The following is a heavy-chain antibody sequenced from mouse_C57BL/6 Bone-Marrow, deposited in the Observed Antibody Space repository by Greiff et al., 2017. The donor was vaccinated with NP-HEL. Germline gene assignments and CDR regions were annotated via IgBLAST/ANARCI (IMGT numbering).Heavy chain of an antibody. D-gene: IGHD4-1*01. CDR1: GFTFSDYY. V-gene: IGHV5-12*01. CDR2: ISNGGGST. J-gene: IGHJ3*01. Sequence: EVQGVESGGGLVQPGGSLKLSCAASGFTFSDYYMYWVRQTPEKRLEWVAYISNGGGSTYYPDTVKGRFTISRDNAKNTLYLQMSRLKSEDTAMYYCARQGETGTWFAYWGQGTLVTVSA. CDR3: ARQGETGTWFAY.